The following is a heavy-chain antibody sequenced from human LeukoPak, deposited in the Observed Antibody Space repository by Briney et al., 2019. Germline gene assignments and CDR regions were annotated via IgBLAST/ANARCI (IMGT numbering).Heavy chain of an antibody. D-gene: IGHD3-10*01. V-gene: IGHV4-34*01. Sequence: SETLSLTCAVYGGSFSGYYWSWIRQPPGKGLEWIGEINHSGSTNYNPSPKSRVTISVDTSKNQFSLKLSSVTAADTAVYYCARGGPNLAGYYYMDVWGKGTTVTVSS. CDR1: GGSFSGYY. CDR3: ARGGPNLAGYYYMDV. J-gene: IGHJ6*03. CDR2: INHSGST.